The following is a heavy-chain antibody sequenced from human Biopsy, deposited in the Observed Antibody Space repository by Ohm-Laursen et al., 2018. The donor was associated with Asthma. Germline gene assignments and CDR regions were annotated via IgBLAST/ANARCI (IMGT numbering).Heavy chain of an antibody. CDR1: GFTFSSYD. CDR3: VSFYSSGFNNYYGMDV. J-gene: IGHJ6*02. Sequence: SLRLSCTASGFTFSSYDMHWVRQAPGKGLEYVSGISNNGGRTNYGDSVKGRFTISRDNSKSTLYLQMSSLRGEDTAVYYCVSFYSSGFNNYYGMDVWGHGTTVSVSS. CDR2: ISNNGGRT. V-gene: IGHV3-64D*08. D-gene: IGHD6-19*01.